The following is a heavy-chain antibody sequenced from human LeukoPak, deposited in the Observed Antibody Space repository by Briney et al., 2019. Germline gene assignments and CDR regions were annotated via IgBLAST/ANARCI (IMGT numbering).Heavy chain of an antibody. V-gene: IGHV3-30-3*01. D-gene: IGHD3-22*01. J-gene: IGHJ4*02. CDR2: ISYDGSNK. Sequence: GGSLRLSCAASGFTFSSYAMHWVRQAPGKGLEWVAVISYDGSNKYYADSVEGRFTISRDNSKNTLYLQMNSLRAEDTAVYYCARNYYDSSGLGAFDYWGQGTLVTVSS. CDR3: ARNYYDSSGLGAFDY. CDR1: GFTFSSYA.